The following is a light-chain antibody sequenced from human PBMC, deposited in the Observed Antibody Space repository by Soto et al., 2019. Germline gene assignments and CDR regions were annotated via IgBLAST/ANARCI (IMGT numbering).Light chain of an antibody. CDR1: STDVGGYNY. CDR2: EVS. CDR3: SSYTSSSTLV. J-gene: IGLJ1*01. V-gene: IGLV2-14*01. Sequence: QSVLTQPASVSESPGQSSTISCTKTSTDVGGYNYVSWYQQHQGKAPNLMVYEVSNRPSGVSNRFSGSKSGNTASLTISGLQAEDEADYYCSSYTSSSTLVFGTETKVTV.